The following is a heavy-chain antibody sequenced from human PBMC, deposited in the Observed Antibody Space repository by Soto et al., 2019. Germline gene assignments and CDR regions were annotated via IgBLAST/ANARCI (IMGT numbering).Heavy chain of an antibody. CDR3: ARDHYDILTDYYSYGY. D-gene: IGHD3-9*01. J-gene: IGHJ4*02. CDR2: IIPILGIA. V-gene: IGHV1-69*04. CDR1: GGTFSSYA. Sequence: GASVKVSCKASGGTFSSYAISWVRQAPGQGLEWMGRIIPILGIANYAQKFQGRVTITADKSTSTAYMELSSLRSEDTAVYYCARDHYDILTDYYSYGYWGQGTLVTVSS.